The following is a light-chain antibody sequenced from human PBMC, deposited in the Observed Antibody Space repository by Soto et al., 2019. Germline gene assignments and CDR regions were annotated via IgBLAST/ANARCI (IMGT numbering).Light chain of an antibody. J-gene: IGKJ2*01. CDR1: QSISSW. V-gene: IGKV1-5*01. CDR3: QQYNSSSYT. Sequence: DIQMTQSPSTLSASVGDRVTITCRASQSISSWLAWYQQKPGKAPKLLIYDASSLESGVPSRFSGSGSGTEFTLTISSLQPDGFATYYCQQYNSSSYTFGQGTKLEIK. CDR2: DAS.